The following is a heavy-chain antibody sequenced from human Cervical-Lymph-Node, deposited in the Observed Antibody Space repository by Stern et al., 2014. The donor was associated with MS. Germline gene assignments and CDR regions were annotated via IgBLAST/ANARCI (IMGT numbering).Heavy chain of an antibody. D-gene: IGHD2-21*02. CDR1: GGSISNYY. Sequence: VQLVESGPGLVQPSETLSLTCTVSGGSISNYYWSWIRQPPGKGLEWIGYIYYIGTTNYNPSLKSRVTISVDTSKNQFSLRLSSVSVADTAVYYCARYGDTSFVYWGQGTLVTISS. V-gene: IGHV4-59*08. CDR3: ARYGDTSFVY. CDR2: IYYIGTT. J-gene: IGHJ4*02.